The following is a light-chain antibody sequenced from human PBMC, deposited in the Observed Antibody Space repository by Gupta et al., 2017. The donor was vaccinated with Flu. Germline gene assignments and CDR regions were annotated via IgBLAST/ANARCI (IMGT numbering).Light chain of an antibody. CDR2: DAS. V-gene: IGKV3-11*01. CDR3: HQSLT. J-gene: IGKJ4*01. CDR1: QSISTY. Sequence: SLSPGERATLSCRASQSISTYLAWYQQKPGQAPRLLIYDASNRATGIPARFSGSGSGTDFTLTVSSLDPEDFAVYYCHQSLTFGGGTKVEIK.